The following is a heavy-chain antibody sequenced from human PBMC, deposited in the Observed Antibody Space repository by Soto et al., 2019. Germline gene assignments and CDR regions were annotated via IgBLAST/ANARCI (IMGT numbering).Heavy chain of an antibody. CDR2: IYPGDSDT. V-gene: IGHV5-51*01. D-gene: IGHD6-25*01. CDR1: GYSFTSYW. Sequence: GESLKISCKGSGYSFTSYWIGWVRQMPGKGLEWMGIIYPGDSDTRYSPSFQGQVTISADKSISTAYLQWSSLKASDTAMYYCARYETSYLTSGIAANGYYYYMDVWGKGTTVTVSS. CDR3: ARYETSYLTSGIAANGYYYYMDV. J-gene: IGHJ6*03.